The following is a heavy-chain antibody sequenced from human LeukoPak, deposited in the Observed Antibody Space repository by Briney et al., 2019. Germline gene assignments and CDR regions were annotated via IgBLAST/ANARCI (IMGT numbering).Heavy chain of an antibody. CDR2: IKEDGGNQ. V-gene: IGHV3-7*01. D-gene: IGHD6-19*01. CDR3: ARTFSGWYVES. Sequence: GGSLRLSCVASGFTFSSYCLSWVRQAPGKGLEWVANIKEDGGNQYYMDSVKGRFTISGDSAKNSLYLEMNSLRAEDTAVYYCARTFSGWYVESWGQGDLVTVSS. J-gene: IGHJ4*02. CDR1: GFTFSSYC.